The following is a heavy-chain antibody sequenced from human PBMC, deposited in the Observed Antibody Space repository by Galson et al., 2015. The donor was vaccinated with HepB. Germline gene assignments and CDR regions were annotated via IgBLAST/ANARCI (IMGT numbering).Heavy chain of an antibody. J-gene: IGHJ6*03. CDR3: AHQADLGIAARDDHLYYYYYYYMDV. V-gene: IGHV2-5*02. D-gene: IGHD6-6*01. CDR1: GFSLSTSGVG. Sequence: PALVKPTQTLTLTCTFSGFSLSTSGVGVGWIRQPPGKALEWLALIYWDDDKRYSPSLKSRLTITKDTSKNQVVLTMTNMDPVDTATYYCAHQADLGIAARDDHLYYYYYYYMDVWGKGTTVTVSS. CDR2: IYWDDDK.